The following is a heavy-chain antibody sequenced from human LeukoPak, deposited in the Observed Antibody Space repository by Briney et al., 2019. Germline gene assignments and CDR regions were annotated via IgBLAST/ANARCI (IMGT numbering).Heavy chain of an antibody. CDR3: ARHQGDRSGYFPHYTYYYYYMDV. CDR2: LYYSGNS. V-gene: IGHV4-39*01. CDR1: GDSFSDRSYY. J-gene: IGHJ6*03. Sequence: PSETLSLTCSVSGDSFSDRSYYWGWIRQPPGRALEWIGSLYYSGNSYFNPSFKSRVSVSVDTSKNQFSLKLNSVTAADTAVYYCARHQGDRSGYFPHYTYYYYYMDVWGKGTTVTVSS. D-gene: IGHD3-22*01.